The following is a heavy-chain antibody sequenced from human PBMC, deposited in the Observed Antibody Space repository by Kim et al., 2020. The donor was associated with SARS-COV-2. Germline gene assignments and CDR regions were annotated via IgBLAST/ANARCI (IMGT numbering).Heavy chain of an antibody. J-gene: IGHJ6*02. D-gene: IGHD3-10*01. CDR3: ARGGTMVRGVTGVYYYGMDV. CDR1: GYTFTSYG. Sequence: ASVKVSCKASGYTFTSYGISWVRQAPGQGLEWMGWISAYNGNTNYAQKLQGRVTMTTDTSTSTAYMELRSLRSDDTAVYYCARGGTMVRGVTGVYYYGMDVWGQGTTVTVSS. V-gene: IGHV1-18*04. CDR2: ISAYNGNT.